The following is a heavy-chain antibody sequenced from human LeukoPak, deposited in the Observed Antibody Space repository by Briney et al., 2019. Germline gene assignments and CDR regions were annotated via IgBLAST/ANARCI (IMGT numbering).Heavy chain of an antibody. Sequence: GGSLRLSCAASGFTFSAYYMSWIRQAPGKGLEWVSYISSGGSTIYYADSVKGRFTISRDNAKNPLYLQMNSLRAEDTAVYYCATAYSGNSPPSDYWGQGTLVTVSS. CDR2: ISSGGSTI. D-gene: IGHD1-26*01. V-gene: IGHV3-11*01. J-gene: IGHJ4*02. CDR3: ATAYSGNSPPSDY. CDR1: GFTFSAYY.